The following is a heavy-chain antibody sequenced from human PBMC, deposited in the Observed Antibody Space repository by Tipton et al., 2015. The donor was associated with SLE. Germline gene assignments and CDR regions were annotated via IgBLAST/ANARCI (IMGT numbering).Heavy chain of an antibody. CDR3: AGDDYASGIT. D-gene: IGHD3-10*01. CDR2: ISSSSRYI. Sequence: LSLTCAVSGASISSADYSWTWIRQPPGKGLEWVSSISSSSRYIYHAESLKGRFTISRDNAKNSLYLQMNSLRVEDTAVYFCAGDDYASGITWGQGTLVTVSS. J-gene: IGHJ5*02. CDR1: GASISSADYS. V-gene: IGHV3-21*03.